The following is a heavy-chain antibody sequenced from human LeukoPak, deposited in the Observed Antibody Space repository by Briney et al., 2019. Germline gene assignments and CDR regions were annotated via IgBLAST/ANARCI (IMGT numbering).Heavy chain of an antibody. CDR2: TSVYNGNT. CDR3: ARDPYSGYEFAPDTFDY. CDR1: GSTFTSYG. D-gene: IGHD5-12*01. J-gene: IGHJ4*02. V-gene: IGHV1-18*01. Sequence: ASVKLSCKPSGSTFTSYGISWVRQAPGPGLGWMGGTSVYNGNTNYAQKVQSRGTLTTHTSKGTAYIELRSLRSDDTAVYYCARDPYSGYEFAPDTFDYWGQGTLVTVSS.